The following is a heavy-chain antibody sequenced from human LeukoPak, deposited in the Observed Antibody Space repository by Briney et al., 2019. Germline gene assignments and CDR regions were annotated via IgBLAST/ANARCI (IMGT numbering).Heavy chain of an antibody. CDR2: INSDGSEG. D-gene: IGHD3-3*01. Sequence: GGSLRLSCAVSGFTFSGFWMSWSRQAPGKGLEWVASINSDGSEGYYADVVKGRFTISRDNAKNSLYLQINSLRAEDTAVYYCATDRGWRTSGYYLYYFEYWGQGTLVTYSS. CDR1: GFTFSGFW. CDR3: ATDRGWRTSGYYLYYFEY. J-gene: IGHJ4*02. V-gene: IGHV3-7*01.